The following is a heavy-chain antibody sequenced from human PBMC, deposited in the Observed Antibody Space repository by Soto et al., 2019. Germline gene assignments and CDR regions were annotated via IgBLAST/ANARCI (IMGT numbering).Heavy chain of an antibody. Sequence: ASVKVSCKASGYTLTSYDINWVRQATGQGLEWMGWMNPNSGNTGYAQKFQGRVTMTRNTSISTAYMELSSLRSEDTAVYYCASKNLDYDFWSGPDAFDIWGQGTMVTVSS. V-gene: IGHV1-8*01. CDR1: GYTLTSYD. D-gene: IGHD3-3*01. CDR3: ASKNLDYDFWSGPDAFDI. CDR2: MNPNSGNT. J-gene: IGHJ3*02.